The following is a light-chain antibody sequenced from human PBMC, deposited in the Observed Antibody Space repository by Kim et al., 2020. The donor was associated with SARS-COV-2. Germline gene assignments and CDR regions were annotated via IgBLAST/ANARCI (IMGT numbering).Light chain of an antibody. V-gene: IGLV3-19*01. J-gene: IGLJ2*01. Sequence: VALGQTVRITCQGNSLRSYYASWYQQKPGQAPVLVIYGKNNRPSGIPDRFSASSSGNTASLTITGAQAEDEADYYCNSRDSSGNLVFGGGTQLTVL. CDR1: SLRSYY. CDR3: NSRDSSGNLV. CDR2: GKN.